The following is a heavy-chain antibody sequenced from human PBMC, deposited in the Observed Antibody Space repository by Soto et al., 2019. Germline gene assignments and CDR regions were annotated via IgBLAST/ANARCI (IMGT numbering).Heavy chain of an antibody. CDR3: ARVPIAGPRYDFWSGYPPAFDY. D-gene: IGHD3-3*01. Sequence: PSETLSLTCTVSGGSISSSSDYWGWIRQPPGKGLEWIGYIYYSGSTYYNPSLKSRVTISVDTSKNQFSLKLSSVTAADTAVYYCARVPIAGPRYDFWSGYPPAFDYWGQGTLVTVSS. CDR2: IYYSGST. CDR1: GGSISSSSDY. J-gene: IGHJ4*02. V-gene: IGHV4-31*03.